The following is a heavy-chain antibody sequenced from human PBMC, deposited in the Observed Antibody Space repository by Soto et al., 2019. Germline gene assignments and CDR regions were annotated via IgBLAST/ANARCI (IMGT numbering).Heavy chain of an antibody. J-gene: IGHJ6*03. CDR2: ISAYNGNT. Sequence: QDRLVQSGVEVKKPGASVRVSCKASGYSFTNYGITWVRQAPGQGFEWMGWISAYNGNTNYAQKVQGRVTLTTDASTSTAYLEVRSLRSDDTAVYYCARDRGVAPPVAGNTHYYYYMDVWGKGTTVTVSS. CDR1: GYSFTNYG. D-gene: IGHD6-19*01. CDR3: ARDRGVAPPVAGNTHYYYYMDV. V-gene: IGHV1-18*01.